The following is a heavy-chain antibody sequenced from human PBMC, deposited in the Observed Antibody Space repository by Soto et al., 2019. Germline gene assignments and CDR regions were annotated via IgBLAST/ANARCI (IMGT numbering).Heavy chain of an antibody. CDR2: INPNSGGT. CDR3: ARGNFWSALGAFDI. Sequence: ASVKVSCKASGYGFTGYYMHWVRQAPGQGLEWMGWINPNSGGTNYAQKFQGWVTMTRDMSISTAYMELSRLRSDDTAVYYCARGNFWSALGAFDIWGQGTMVTVSS. CDR1: GYGFTGYY. V-gene: IGHV1-2*04. J-gene: IGHJ3*02. D-gene: IGHD3-3*01.